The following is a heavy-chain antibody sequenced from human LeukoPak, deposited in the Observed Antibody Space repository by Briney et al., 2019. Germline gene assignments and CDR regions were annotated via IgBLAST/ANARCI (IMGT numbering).Heavy chain of an antibody. CDR1: GGSLFSNGVA. J-gene: IGHJ3*02. CDR3: ARGHNSAFDI. D-gene: IGHD1-1*01. CDR2: TFRTSKCYN. V-gene: IGHV6-1*01. Sequence: SQTLSLTCAISGGSLFSNGVAWNWIRQSPLRGLEWLGRTFRTSKCYNEYAVYVRSRVTINPDTSKNQFSLQLSSLTPEDSATYYCARGHNSAFDIWGQGTMVTVSS.